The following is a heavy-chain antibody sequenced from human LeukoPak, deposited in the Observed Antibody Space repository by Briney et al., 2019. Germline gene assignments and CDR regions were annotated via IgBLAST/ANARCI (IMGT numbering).Heavy chain of an antibody. CDR1: GGALSSYY. V-gene: IGHV4-59*08. CDR2: ILYSGST. CDR3: ARQVRRADIVVVPTAH. Sequence: SETLSLTCTVSGGALSSYYWSWVRQPPGKGMGWLGGILYSGSTDYNSSLKSRVTISVDTSRNQFSLKLSSVTAADTAVYYCARQVRRADIVVVPTAHWGQGTLVTVSS. D-gene: IGHD2-2*01. J-gene: IGHJ4*02.